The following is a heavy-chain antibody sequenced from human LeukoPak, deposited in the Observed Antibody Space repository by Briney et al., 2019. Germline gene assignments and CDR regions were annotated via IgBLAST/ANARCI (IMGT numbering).Heavy chain of an antibody. D-gene: IGHD4-17*01. CDR1: GFTFSSYA. Sequence: GGSLRLSCAASGFTFSSYAMSWVRQAPGKGLEWVSAISGSGGSTYYADSAKGRFTISRDNSKNTLYLQMNSLRAEDTAVYYCAKDGGGATTVTAEFDYWGQGTLVTVSS. CDR3: AKDGGGATTVTAEFDY. CDR2: ISGSGGST. V-gene: IGHV3-23*01. J-gene: IGHJ4*02.